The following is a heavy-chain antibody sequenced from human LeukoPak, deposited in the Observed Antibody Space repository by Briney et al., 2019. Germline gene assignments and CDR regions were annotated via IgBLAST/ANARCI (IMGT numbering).Heavy chain of an antibody. Sequence: SETLSLTCTVPGGSISSGGYYWSWIRQHPGKGLEWIGYIYYSGSTYYNPSLKSRVTISVDTSKNQLSLKRSSVTAADTAVYYCARAMVGGVIGHYYCMAVWGKGSAVSVSS. CDR2: IYYSGST. D-gene: IGHD3-10*01. CDR3: ARAMVGGVIGHYYCMAV. CDR1: GGSISSGGYY. V-gene: IGHV4-31*03. J-gene: IGHJ6*04.